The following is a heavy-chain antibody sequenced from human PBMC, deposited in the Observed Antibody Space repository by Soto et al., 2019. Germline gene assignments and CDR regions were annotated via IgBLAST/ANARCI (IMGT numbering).Heavy chain of an antibody. V-gene: IGHV4-34*01. Sequence: QVQPQQWGTGLLKPSETLSLTCAVYGGSFSTYYWNWIRQPPGKGLEWIGEINHSGNTQYNPSLKSRVTMSLDTSKNQFSLKLTSATAADTAVYSCFGWLGSNWLDPWGQDTLVTVSS. D-gene: IGHD3-22*01. J-gene: IGHJ5*02. CDR2: INHSGNT. CDR1: GGSFSTYY. CDR3: FGWLGSNWLDP.